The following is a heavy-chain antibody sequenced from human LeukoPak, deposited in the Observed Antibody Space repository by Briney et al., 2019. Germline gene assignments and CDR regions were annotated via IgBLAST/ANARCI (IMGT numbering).Heavy chain of an antibody. CDR2: INPSGGST. Sequence: GASVKVSCKASGYTFTSYYMHWVRQAPGQGLEGMGIINPSGGSTSYAQKFQGRVTMTTDTSTSTAYMERRSLRSDDTAVYYCTRSPGYGDYEGVLGYWGQGTLVTVSS. J-gene: IGHJ4*02. CDR3: TRSPGYGDYEGVLGY. V-gene: IGHV1-46*01. D-gene: IGHD4-17*01. CDR1: GYTFTSYY.